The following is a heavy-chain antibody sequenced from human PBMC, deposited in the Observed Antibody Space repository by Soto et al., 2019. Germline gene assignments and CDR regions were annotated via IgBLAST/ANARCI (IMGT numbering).Heavy chain of an antibody. Sequence: PSETLSLTCTVSGGSINDFYWRWIRQPPGKGLEWIWYIYYSGSTDYNPSLKGRVTISVDTSKNQFSLKLRSVTAADTAVYYCARVGGVAARTFDYWGQGTLVTVSS. CDR1: GGSINDFY. CDR3: ARVGGVAARTFDY. CDR2: IYYSGST. J-gene: IGHJ4*02. D-gene: IGHD6-6*01. V-gene: IGHV4-59*01.